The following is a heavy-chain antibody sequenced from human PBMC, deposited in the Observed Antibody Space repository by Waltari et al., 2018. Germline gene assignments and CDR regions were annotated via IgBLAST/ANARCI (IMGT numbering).Heavy chain of an antibody. V-gene: IGHV3-9*01. CDR2: ISWNSGSI. D-gene: IGHD1-1*01. CDR3: AKDRTGTFDY. Sequence: EVQLVESGGGLVQPGRSLRLSCAASGFTFDDYAMHWVRQAPGKGLEWVSGISWNSGSIGYADSVKGRFTISRDNAKNSLYLQMNSLRAEDTAIYYCAKDRTGTFDYWGQGTLVTVSS. J-gene: IGHJ4*02. CDR1: GFTFDDYA.